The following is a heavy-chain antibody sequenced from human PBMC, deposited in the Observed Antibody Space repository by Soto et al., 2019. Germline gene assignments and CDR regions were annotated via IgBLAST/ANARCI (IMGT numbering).Heavy chain of an antibody. CDR2: ISVYNYNT. CDR1: GYTFSNYG. CDR3: ARGGGYYGSGTYPFDY. D-gene: IGHD3-10*01. V-gene: IGHV1-18*01. J-gene: IGHJ4*02. Sequence: QVQLVQSGAEVKKPGASVKVSCKTSGYTFSNYGIAWVRQAPGQGLEWMGWISVYNYNTNYAQKLQGRVTMTRDISTSTAHMELRSLISDDTAVYYCARGGGYYGSGTYPFDYWGQGTLVTVSS.